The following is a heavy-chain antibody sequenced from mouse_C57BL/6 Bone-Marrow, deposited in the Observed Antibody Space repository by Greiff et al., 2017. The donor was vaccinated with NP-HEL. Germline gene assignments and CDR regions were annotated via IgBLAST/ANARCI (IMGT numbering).Heavy chain of an antibody. CDR3: ARATVDPYWYFDV. Sequence: EVKVVESGGGLVKPGGSLKLSCAASGFTFSDYGMHWVRQAPEKGLEWVAYISSGSSTIYYADTVKGRFTISRDNAKNTLFLQMTSLRSEDTAMYYCARATVDPYWYFDVWGTGTTVTVSS. J-gene: IGHJ1*03. D-gene: IGHD1-1*01. CDR2: ISSGSSTI. V-gene: IGHV5-17*01. CDR1: GFTFSDYG.